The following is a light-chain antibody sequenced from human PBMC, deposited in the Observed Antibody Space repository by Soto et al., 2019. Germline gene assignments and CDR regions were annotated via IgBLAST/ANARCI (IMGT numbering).Light chain of an antibody. J-gene: IGKJ4*01. Sequence: EIVLTQSPGTLSLSPGERATLSCRASQSVSSSYLAWYQQKPGQAPRLLIYGGSSRATGIPDRFSGSGSGTDFTLTISRLEPEDFAVYYCQQYGSSLGVTFGGGTKVDIK. CDR3: QQYGSSLGVT. CDR2: GGS. V-gene: IGKV3-20*01. CDR1: QSVSSSY.